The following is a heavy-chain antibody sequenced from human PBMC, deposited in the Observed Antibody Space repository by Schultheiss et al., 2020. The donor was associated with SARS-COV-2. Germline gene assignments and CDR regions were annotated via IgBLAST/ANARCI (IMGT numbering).Heavy chain of an antibody. CDR1: GYTFTSYG. Sequence: ASVKVSCKASGYTFTSYGISWVRQATGQGLEWMGWMNPNSGNTGYAQKFQGRVTMTRNTSISTAYMELSSLRSEDTAVYYCACYYYGSGSMIYWGQGTLVTVSS. CDR2: MNPNSGNT. CDR3: ACYYYGSGSMIY. V-gene: IGHV1-8*02. D-gene: IGHD3-10*01. J-gene: IGHJ4*02.